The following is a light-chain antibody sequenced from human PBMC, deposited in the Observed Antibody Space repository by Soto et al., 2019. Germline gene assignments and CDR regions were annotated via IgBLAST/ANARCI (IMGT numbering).Light chain of an antibody. CDR1: QSVSSN. CDR2: GAS. V-gene: IGKV3-15*01. CDR3: QPYNDWPPIT. J-gene: IGKJ5*01. Sequence: EIVMTQSPATLSVSPGERATLSCRASQSVSSNLAWYQQKPGQPPRLVIYGASTRATAVPARFSGSGSGTEFTLTISSLQSEDFAVYYCQPYNDWPPITFGQGTRLEIK.